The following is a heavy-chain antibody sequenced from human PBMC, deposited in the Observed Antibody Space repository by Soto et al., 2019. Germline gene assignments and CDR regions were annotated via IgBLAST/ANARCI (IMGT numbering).Heavy chain of an antibody. V-gene: IGHV3-23*01. D-gene: IGHD3-16*01. CDR1: GFTFNTYA. Sequence: LRLSCAASGFTFNTYAMSWVRQAPGQGLEWVSAISGSGFSTYYADSVKGRFSISSDSSKNTLFLQMNSLRADDTAVYFCATFTFGRPFDTWGQGTMVTVSS. CDR3: ATFTFGRPFDT. J-gene: IGHJ3*02. CDR2: ISGSGFST.